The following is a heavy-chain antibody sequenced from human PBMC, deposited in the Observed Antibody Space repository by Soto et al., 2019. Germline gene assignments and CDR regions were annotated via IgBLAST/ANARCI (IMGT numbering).Heavy chain of an antibody. D-gene: IGHD3-22*01. CDR1: GGTFTDLG. V-gene: IGHV1-69*13. J-gene: IGHJ5*02. CDR2: IIPIFGTP. Sequence: SVKVSWKASGGTFTDLGLHWVRQAPGQGLEWMGGIIPIFGTPNYAQKFQGRVIITADEFTSTAHMELSSLRSEDTAVYYCARGWDHYDSSGLLTWFDPWGQGTLVTVSS. CDR3: ARGWDHYDSSGLLTWFDP.